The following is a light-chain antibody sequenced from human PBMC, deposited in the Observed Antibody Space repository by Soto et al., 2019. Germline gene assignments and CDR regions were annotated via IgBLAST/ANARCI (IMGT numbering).Light chain of an antibody. J-gene: IGKJ4*01. Sequence: EIVLTQSPGTLSLSPGERATLSCRANQSVSSSYLAWYQQKPGQAPRLLIYGASSRATGIPDRFSGSGSGTDFTLTISRLEPEDFAVYYCQQYGSSRVTFGGGTKVEIK. CDR3: QQYGSSRVT. CDR2: GAS. V-gene: IGKV3-20*01. CDR1: QSVSSSY.